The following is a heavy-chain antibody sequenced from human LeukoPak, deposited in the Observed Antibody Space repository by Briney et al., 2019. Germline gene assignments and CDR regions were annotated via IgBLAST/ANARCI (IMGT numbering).Heavy chain of an antibody. CDR2: IIPIFGTA. D-gene: IGHD3-22*01. V-gene: IGHV1-69*06. CDR1: GYTFTSYG. J-gene: IGHJ4*02. CDR3: ARGSYYYDSSGYYYI. Sequence: GASVKVSCKASGYTFTSYGISWVRQAPGQGLEWMGGIIPIFGTANYAQKFQGRVTITADKSTSTAYMELSSLRSEDTAVYYCARGSYYYDSSGYYYIWGQGTLVTVSS.